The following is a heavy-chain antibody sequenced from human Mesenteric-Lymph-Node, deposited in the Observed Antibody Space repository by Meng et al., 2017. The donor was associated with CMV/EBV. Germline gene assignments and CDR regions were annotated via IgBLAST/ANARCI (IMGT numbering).Heavy chain of an antibody. J-gene: IGHJ4*02. V-gene: IGHV3-53*01. Sequence: GESLKISCSASGFTFDDYPMHWVRQTPGKGLEWVSVIYSGGSTYYADSVKGRFTISRDNSKNTLYLQMNSLRAEDTAVYYCARSTGSYDFDYWGQGTLVTVSS. D-gene: IGHD1-26*01. CDR2: IYSGGST. CDR3: ARSTGSYDFDY. CDR1: GFTFDDYP.